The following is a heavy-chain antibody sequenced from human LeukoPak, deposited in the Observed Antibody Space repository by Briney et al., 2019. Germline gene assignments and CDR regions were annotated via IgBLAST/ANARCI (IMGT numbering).Heavy chain of an antibody. CDR3: VRGAGAWFGELTFLFEL. D-gene: IGHD3-10*01. V-gene: IGHV3-48*03. CDR2: IGSTGSTI. CDR1: GFTFTSYE. Sequence: GGSLRLSCAASGFTFTSYEMNWVRQAPGKGLEWVSYIGSTGSTISYADSVKGRFTISRDNGKNSMHLQMNSLRAEDTAVYYCVRGAGAWFGELTFLFELWGHGTLVTVSS. J-gene: IGHJ4*01.